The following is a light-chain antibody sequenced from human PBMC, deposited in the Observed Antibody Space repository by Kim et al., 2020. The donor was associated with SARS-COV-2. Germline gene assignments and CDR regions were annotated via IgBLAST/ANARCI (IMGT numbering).Light chain of an antibody. Sequence: SASVGDRVTMTCRASQTINSWLAWYQQKPGKAPKLLIYTASTLQNGVPSRFSGSKSGTEFTLTISSLQPDDCATYYCQHYNGYPLTFGGGTKLEI. CDR1: QTINSW. J-gene: IGKJ4*01. V-gene: IGKV1-5*03. CDR2: TAS. CDR3: QHYNGYPLT.